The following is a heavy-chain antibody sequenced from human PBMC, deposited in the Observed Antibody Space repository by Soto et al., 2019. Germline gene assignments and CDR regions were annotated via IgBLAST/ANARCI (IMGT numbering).Heavy chain of an antibody. CDR2: ISGSGGKT. V-gene: IGHV3-23*01. Sequence: VQLLESGGGLVQRGGSLRLSCAASGFTFSTYDMSWVRQAPGEGLEWVSTISGSGGKTDYADSVKGRFTISRDNSKKTLYLQMNSLRDEDTAVYYCAKAPPSSSWYEIDYWGQGTLVTVSS. CDR1: GFTFSTYD. J-gene: IGHJ4*02. D-gene: IGHD6-13*01. CDR3: AKAPPSSSWYEIDY.